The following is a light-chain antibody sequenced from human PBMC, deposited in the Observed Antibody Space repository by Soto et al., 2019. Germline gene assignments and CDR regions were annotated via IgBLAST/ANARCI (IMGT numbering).Light chain of an antibody. Sequence: EIVLTQSPGTLSLSPGERATLSCRASQSVSSSYLAWYQQKPGQAPRLLIYGASTRATGIPARFTGSGSGTDFTLTITTLEPEDFAVYYCQQYGSSPRTFGLGTKVDI. J-gene: IGKJ1*01. CDR1: QSVSSSY. CDR2: GAS. CDR3: QQYGSSPRT. V-gene: IGKV3-20*01.